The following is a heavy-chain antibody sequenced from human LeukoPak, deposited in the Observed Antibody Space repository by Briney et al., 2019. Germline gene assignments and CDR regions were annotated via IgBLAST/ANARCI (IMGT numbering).Heavy chain of an antibody. CDR1: GGSISSYY. D-gene: IGHD1-20*01. V-gene: IGHV4-59*01. CDR3: ARVSLTGTRAFDI. CDR2: IYYSGST. Sequence: SETLSLTCTVSGGSISSYYWSWIRQPPGKGLDWIGYIYYSGSTNYNPSLESRVTISVDTSKNQFSLKLSSVTAADTAVYYCARVSLTGTRAFDIWGQGTMVTVSS. J-gene: IGHJ3*02.